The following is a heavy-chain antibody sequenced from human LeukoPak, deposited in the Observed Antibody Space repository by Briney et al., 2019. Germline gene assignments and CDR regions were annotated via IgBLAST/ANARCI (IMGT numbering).Heavy chain of an antibody. V-gene: IGHV1-24*01. D-gene: IGHD3-22*01. J-gene: IGHJ4*02. CDR2: FDPEDGET. CDR3: ARGRYYYDSSGQYLTDYYFDY. CDR1: GYTLTELS. Sequence: ASVKVSCKVSGYTLTELSMHWVRQAPGKGLEWMGGFDPEDGETIYAQKFQGRVTMTEDTSTDTAYMELSSLRSEDTAVYYCARGRYYYDSSGQYLTDYYFDYWGQGTLVTASS.